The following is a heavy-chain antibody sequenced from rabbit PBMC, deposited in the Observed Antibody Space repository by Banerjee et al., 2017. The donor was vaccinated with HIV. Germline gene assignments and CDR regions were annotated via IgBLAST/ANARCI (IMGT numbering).Heavy chain of an antibody. CDR2: INTSSGNT. D-gene: IGHD4-1*01. CDR3: ARDLAGVIGWNFNL. J-gene: IGHJ4*01. Sequence: QEQLEETGGGLVQPGGSLTLSCKASGFDFSSYYMGWVRQAPGKGLEWIGCINTSSGNTVYASWAKGRFTISKASSATVTLQMTSLTAADTATYFCARDLAGVIGWNFNLWGPGTLVTVS. V-gene: IGHV1S45*01. CDR1: GFDFSSYY.